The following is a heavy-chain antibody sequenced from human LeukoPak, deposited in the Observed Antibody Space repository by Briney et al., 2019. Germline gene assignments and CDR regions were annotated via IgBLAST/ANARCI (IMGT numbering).Heavy chain of an antibody. CDR2: MYYSGST. CDR3: ARASSGQRRDGYNYYYYYYMDV. Sequence: SETLSLTCTVSGGSISSYYWSWIRQPPAKGLEWIGYMYYSGSTIYSPSLKSRVTISVDTSKNQFSLKLTSVTAADTAVYHCARASSGQRRDGYNYYYYYYMDVWGKGTTVTVSS. V-gene: IGHV4-59*01. CDR1: GGSISSYY. J-gene: IGHJ6*03. D-gene: IGHD5-24*01.